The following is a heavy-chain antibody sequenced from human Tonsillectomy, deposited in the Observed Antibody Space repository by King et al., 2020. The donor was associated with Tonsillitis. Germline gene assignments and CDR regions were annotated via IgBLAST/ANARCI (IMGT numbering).Heavy chain of an antibody. CDR2: IWSDGTNK. J-gene: IGHJ6*03. Sequence: HVQLVESGGGVVQPGRSLRLSCAPSGFTFSYYAMHWVRQAPGKGLEWVAVIWSDGTNKYYADSVKGRFTISRDKSKNTLFLQMNSLRAEDTAVYYCARDIEVVPAAWENYMDVWGKGTTVTVSS. CDR3: ARDIEVVPAAWENYMDV. D-gene: IGHD2-2*01. V-gene: IGHV3-33*08. CDR1: GFTFSYYA.